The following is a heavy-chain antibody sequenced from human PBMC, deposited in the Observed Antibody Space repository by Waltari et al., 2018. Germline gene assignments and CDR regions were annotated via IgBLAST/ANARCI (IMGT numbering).Heavy chain of an antibody. J-gene: IGHJ6*03. CDR3: AKDGCTNGVCYREYYYYMDV. CDR2: ISGSCGST. V-gene: IGHV3-23*01. D-gene: IGHD2-8*01. CDR1: GFTFSSYA. Sequence: EVQLLESGGGLVQPGGSLRLSCAASGFTFSSYAMSWVRQAPGKGLEWVSAISGSCGSTYYADSVKGRLTISRDNSKNTLDLQMNSLRAEDTAVYYCAKDGCTNGVCYREYYYYMDVWGKGTTVTISS.